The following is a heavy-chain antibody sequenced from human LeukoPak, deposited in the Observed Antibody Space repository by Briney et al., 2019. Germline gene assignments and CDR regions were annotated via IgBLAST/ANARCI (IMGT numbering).Heavy chain of an antibody. V-gene: IGHV4-59*01. CDR1: GGSISSYY. CDR3: ARDSSGYLGWFDP. J-gene: IGHJ5*02. Sequence: NPSETLSLTCTVSGGSISSYYWSWIRQPPGKGLEWIGYIYYSGSTNYNPSLKSRVTISVDTSKNQFSLKLSSVTAADTAVYYCARDSSGYLGWFDPWGQGTLVTVSS. D-gene: IGHD3-22*01. CDR2: IYYSGST.